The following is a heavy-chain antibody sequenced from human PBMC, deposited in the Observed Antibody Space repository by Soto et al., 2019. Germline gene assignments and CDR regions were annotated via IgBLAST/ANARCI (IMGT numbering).Heavy chain of an antibody. D-gene: IGHD6-13*01. CDR3: ARVFIAAAGINYCYCGMDV. V-gene: IGHV1-69*01. CDR2: IIPIFGTA. Sequence: QVQLVQSGAEVKKPGSSVKVSCKASGGTFINYAISWVRQDPGQGLEWMGGIIPIFGTANYAQKFQGIVTITADESTSTAYMELSSMRSEDTAMYYCARVFIAAAGINYCYCGMDVWVQGTTVPVSS. CDR1: GGTFINYA. J-gene: IGHJ6*02.